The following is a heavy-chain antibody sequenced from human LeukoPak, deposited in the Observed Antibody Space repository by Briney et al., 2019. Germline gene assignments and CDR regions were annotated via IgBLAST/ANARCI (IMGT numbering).Heavy chain of an antibody. CDR2: IIPILGIA. V-gene: IGHV1-69*04. J-gene: IGHJ4*02. D-gene: IGHD4-17*01. Sequence: SVKVSCKASGGTFSSYAISWVRQAPGQGLEWMGRIIPILGIANYAQKFQGRVTITADKSTSTAYMELSSLRSEDTAVYYCAREGDGDYADYWGQGTLVTVSS. CDR1: GGTFSSYA. CDR3: AREGDGDYADY.